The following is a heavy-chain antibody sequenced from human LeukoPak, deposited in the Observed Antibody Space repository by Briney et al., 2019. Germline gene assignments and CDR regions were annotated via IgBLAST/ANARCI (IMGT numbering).Heavy chain of an antibody. CDR1: GGSISSGDYY. Sequence: SQTLSLTCTVSGGSISSGDYYWSWIRQLPGKGLEWIGYIYYSGSTYYNPSLKSRVTISVDTSKNQFSLKLSSVTAADTAVYYCAREFLGYYGSGSAFDYWGQGTLVTVSS. D-gene: IGHD3-10*01. V-gene: IGHV4-30-4*08. J-gene: IGHJ4*02. CDR2: IYYSGST. CDR3: AREFLGYYGSGSAFDY.